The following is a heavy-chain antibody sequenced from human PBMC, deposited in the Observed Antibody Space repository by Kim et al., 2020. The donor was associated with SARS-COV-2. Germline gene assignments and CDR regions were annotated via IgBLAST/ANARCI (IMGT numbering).Heavy chain of an antibody. D-gene: IGHD6-19*01. CDR2: INAGNGNT. CDR3: ARGDSSSGWYLSDY. Sequence: ASVKVSCKASGYTFTNYAMHWVRQAPGQRLEWMGWINAGNGNTKYSQKFQGRVTFTRDTSASTAYMELSSLTSEDTAVYYCARGDSSSGWYLSDYWGQGTLVTVSS. V-gene: IGHV1-3*01. J-gene: IGHJ4*02. CDR1: GYTFTNYA.